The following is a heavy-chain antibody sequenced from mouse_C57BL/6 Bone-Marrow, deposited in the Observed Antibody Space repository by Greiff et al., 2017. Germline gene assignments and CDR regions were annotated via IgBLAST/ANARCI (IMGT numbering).Heavy chain of an antibody. V-gene: IGHV14-4*01. CDR3: TTMYYYGSSPLDY. CDR2: IDPENGDT. D-gene: IGHD1-1*01. J-gene: IGHJ2*01. Sequence: EVKLQESGAELVRPGASVKLSCTASGFNIKDDYMHWVEQRPEQGLEWIGRIDPENGDTEYASKFQGKATITADTSSTTAYLQLSSLTSEDPAVYCCTTMYYYGSSPLDYWGQGTTLTVSS. CDR1: GFNIKDDY.